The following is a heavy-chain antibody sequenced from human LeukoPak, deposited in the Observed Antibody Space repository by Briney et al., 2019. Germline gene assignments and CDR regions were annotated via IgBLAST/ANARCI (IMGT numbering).Heavy chain of an antibody. V-gene: IGHV4-38-2*01. D-gene: IGHD5-12*01. J-gene: IGHJ4*02. Sequence: TSETLSLTCAVSGVSIKYAGYYWGWIRQPPGKGLEWIGSIYHSGGTYYNPSLKSRVTISVDTSKNQFSLRLSTVTAADTAVYYCARAGVATWQYWGQGTLVTVSS. CDR2: IYHSGGT. CDR1: GVSIKYAGYY. CDR3: ARAGVATWQY.